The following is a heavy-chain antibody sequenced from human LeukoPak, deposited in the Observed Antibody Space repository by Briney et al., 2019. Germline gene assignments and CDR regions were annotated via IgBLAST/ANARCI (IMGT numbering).Heavy chain of an antibody. J-gene: IGHJ4*02. CDR1: GFIFSNYG. V-gene: IGHV3-53*01. D-gene: IGHD4-17*01. CDR2: IYSGGST. Sequence: GGSLRLSCAASGFIFSNYGMNWVRQAPGKGLEWVSVIYSGGSTYYADSVKGRFTISRDNSKNTLYLQMNSLRAEDTAVYYCARGGPTPFDYWGQGTLVTVSS. CDR3: ARGGPTPFDY.